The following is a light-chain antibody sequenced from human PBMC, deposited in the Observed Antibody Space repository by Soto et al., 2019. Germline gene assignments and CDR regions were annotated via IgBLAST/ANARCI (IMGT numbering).Light chain of an antibody. CDR1: QSVSSGY. V-gene: IGKV3-20*01. J-gene: IGKJ5*01. CDR3: QQYSSSPSIT. CDR2: GAS. Sequence: ILLTQSPCTLSVSPGERATLSCRASQSVSSGYLAWYQQKPGQAPRLLLYGASTRATGIPDRFSGSGSGTDLTLTISRLEPEDFAVYYCQQYSSSPSITFGQGTRLEIK.